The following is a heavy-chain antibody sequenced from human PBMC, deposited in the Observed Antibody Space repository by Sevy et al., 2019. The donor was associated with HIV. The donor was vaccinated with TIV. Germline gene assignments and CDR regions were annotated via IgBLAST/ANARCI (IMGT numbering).Heavy chain of an antibody. D-gene: IGHD5-12*01. CDR3: AKAQSKIVATILA. V-gene: IGHV3-23*01. CDR2: ISGSGGST. Sequence: GGSLRLSCAASGFTFSSYAMSWVRQAPGKGLEWVSAISGSGGSTYYADSVKGRFTNSRDNRKNTLYLQMNSLRAEHTAVYYCAKAQSKIVATILAWGQGTLVTVSS. CDR1: GFTFSSYA. J-gene: IGHJ4*02.